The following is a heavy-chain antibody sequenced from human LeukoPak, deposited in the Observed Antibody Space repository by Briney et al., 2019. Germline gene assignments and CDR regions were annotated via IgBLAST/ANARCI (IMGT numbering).Heavy chain of an antibody. Sequence: GGSLRLSCAASGFTFDDYGMSWVRQAPGKGLEWVANIKQDGSEKYYVDSVKGRFTISRDNAKNSLYLQMNSLRAEDTAVYYCARERGYGDYVDYWGQGTLVTVSS. CDR3: ARERGYGDYVDY. CDR2: IKQDGSEK. CDR1: GFTFDDYG. D-gene: IGHD4-17*01. V-gene: IGHV3-7*01. J-gene: IGHJ4*02.